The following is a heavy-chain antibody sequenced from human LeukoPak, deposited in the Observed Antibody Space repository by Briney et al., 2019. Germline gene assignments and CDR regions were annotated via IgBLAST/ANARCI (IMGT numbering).Heavy chain of an antibody. CDR2: TNPSTGGT. D-gene: IGHD2-2*01. J-gene: IGHJ4*02. CDR3: ARGGAFCSITTCLEFDH. CDR1: GYTFTGSY. Sequence: GASVKVSCKTSGYTFTGSYLHWVRQVPGQGLEWMGWTNPSTGGTKSAQRFEGRVTMTRDTSNTTGYLELRSLRLDDTATYYCARGGAFCSITTCLEFDHWGQGTLVIVSS. V-gene: IGHV1-2*02.